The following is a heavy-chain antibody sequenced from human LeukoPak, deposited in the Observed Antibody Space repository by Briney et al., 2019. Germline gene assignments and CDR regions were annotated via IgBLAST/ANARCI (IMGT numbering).Heavy chain of an antibody. CDR2: IRYDGSNK. Sequence: GGSLRLSCAASGFTFSSYEMNWVRQAPGKGLEWVAFIRYDGSNKYYADSVKGRFTISRDNSKNTLYLQMNSLRAEDTAVYYCAKGPSYYYDSSGDFDYWGQGTLVTVSS. V-gene: IGHV3-30*02. CDR1: GFTFSSYE. CDR3: AKGPSYYYDSSGDFDY. J-gene: IGHJ4*02. D-gene: IGHD3-22*01.